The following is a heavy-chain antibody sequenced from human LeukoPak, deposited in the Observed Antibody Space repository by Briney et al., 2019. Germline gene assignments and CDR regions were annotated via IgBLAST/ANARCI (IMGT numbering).Heavy chain of an antibody. V-gene: IGHV1-18*01. D-gene: IGHD2-15*01. CDR1: GYTFISYY. J-gene: IGHJ4*02. CDR2: ISGHNDNT. CDR3: ARGCFGQYSSGVDC. Sequence: ASVKVSCKASGYTFISYYISWVRQAPGQRLEWMGWISGHNDNTNYAQKFQNRVTMTKDTSTNTAYMELRSLKSDDTAIYYCARGCFGQYSSGVDCWGQGTLVTVSS.